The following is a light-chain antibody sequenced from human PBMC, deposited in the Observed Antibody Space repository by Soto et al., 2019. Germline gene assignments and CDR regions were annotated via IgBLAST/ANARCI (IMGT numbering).Light chain of an antibody. CDR2: DAA. J-gene: IGKJ1*01. Sequence: EIVLTQSPATLSLSPGERATLSCGASQSVSGYLAWYQQKPGQAPRLLIYDAANRATAIPARFSGSGSGTDFTLTISSLEPEDFALYYCQQRSNWPRTFGQGTNVEIK. CDR1: QSVSGY. V-gene: IGKV3-11*01. CDR3: QQRSNWPRT.